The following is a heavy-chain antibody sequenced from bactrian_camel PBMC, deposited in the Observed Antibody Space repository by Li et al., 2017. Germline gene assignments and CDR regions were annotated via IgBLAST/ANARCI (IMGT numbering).Heavy chain of an antibody. CDR3: AKDRGRAGGSYHDPL. CDR2: IYSDGVDT. Sequence: HVQLVESGGGLVQFGGSLRLSCAASSGFTFSSYYMSWVRQAPGKGLEWVSSIYSDGVDTYYADSVKGRFTISRDNAKNTEYLQMNSLKSEGTAMYYCAKDRGRAGGSYHDPLWGQGTQVTVS. CDR1: SGFTFSSYY. D-gene: IGHD1*01. J-gene: IGHJ4*01. V-gene: IGHV3S5*01.